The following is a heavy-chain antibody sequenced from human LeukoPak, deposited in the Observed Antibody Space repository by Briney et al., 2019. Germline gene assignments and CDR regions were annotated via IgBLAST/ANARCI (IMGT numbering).Heavy chain of an antibody. J-gene: IGHJ6*02. CDR2: IYSGGST. CDR3: ARDNPNYYGSGSYSPTWYHGMDV. Sequence: GGFLRLSCAASGFTVSSNYMSWVRQAPGKGLEWVSVIYSGGSTYYADSVKGRFTISRDNSKNTLYLQMNSLRAEDTAVYYCARDNPNYYGSGSYSPTWYHGMDVWGQGTTVTVSS. CDR1: GFTVSSNY. V-gene: IGHV3-53*01. D-gene: IGHD3-10*01.